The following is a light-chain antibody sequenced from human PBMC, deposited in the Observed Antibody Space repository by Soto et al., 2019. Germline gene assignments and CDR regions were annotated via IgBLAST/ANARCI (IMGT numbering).Light chain of an antibody. V-gene: IGKV3-20*01. CDR3: QQYGSSGT. J-gene: IGKJ1*01. Sequence: IVLTQSPGTLSLAPGERAPLSCRASQSVSNNYLAWYQQKPGQAPRLLIYGASNRATGIPDRFSGSGSGTDFTLTISRLEPEDFAVYYCQQYGSSGTCGQGTKVDIK. CDR1: QSVSNNY. CDR2: GAS.